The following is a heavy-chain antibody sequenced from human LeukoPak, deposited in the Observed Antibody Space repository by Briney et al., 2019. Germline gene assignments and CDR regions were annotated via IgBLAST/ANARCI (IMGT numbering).Heavy chain of an antibody. V-gene: IGHV3-30*04. J-gene: IGHJ1*01. D-gene: IGHD1-26*01. CDR1: GFTFSGYT. CDR2: ISSDGRYK. CDR3: ARAQSIVGVSPFQH. Sequence: GRSLRLSCAASGFTFSGYTMHWVRQAPGKGLEWVAFISSDGRYKSHADSVKGRCTISRDNSKNTLYLQMNSLRPEDTAVYYCARAQSIVGVSPFQHWGQGTLVTVSS.